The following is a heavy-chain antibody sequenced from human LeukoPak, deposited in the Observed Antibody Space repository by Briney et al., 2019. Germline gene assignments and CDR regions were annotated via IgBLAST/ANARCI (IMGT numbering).Heavy chain of an antibody. V-gene: IGHV1-18*01. CDR1: GYTFTSYG. J-gene: IGHJ4*02. CDR3: ARDLGAYYYDSSGYSLH. Sequence: ASVKVSCKASGYTFTSYGISWVRQAPGQGLEWMGWISAYNGNTNYAQKLQGRVTMTTDTSTSTAYMELRSLRSDDTAVYYCARDLGAYYYDSSGYSLHWGQGTLVTVSS. D-gene: IGHD3-22*01. CDR2: ISAYNGNT.